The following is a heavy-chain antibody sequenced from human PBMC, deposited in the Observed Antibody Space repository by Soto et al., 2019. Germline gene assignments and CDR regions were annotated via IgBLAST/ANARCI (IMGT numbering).Heavy chain of an antibody. CDR1: GFTVSSNY. CDR3: ARPLDYGDYLDY. D-gene: IGHD4-17*01. V-gene: IGHV3-66*01. Sequence: EVQLVESGGGLVQPGGSMRLSCVVSGFTVSSNYMSWVRQAPGKGLEWVSIIYSGGSTDYADSVKGRFTISRDHSKNTLYLQMSSLRPEDTAVYYCARPLDYGDYLDYWGQGTLVTVSS. CDR2: IYSGGST. J-gene: IGHJ4*02.